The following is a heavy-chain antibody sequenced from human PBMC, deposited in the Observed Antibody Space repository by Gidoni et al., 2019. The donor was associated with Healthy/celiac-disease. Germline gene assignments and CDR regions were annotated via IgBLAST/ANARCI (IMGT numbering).Heavy chain of an antibody. CDR2: ISSSSSYI. D-gene: IGHD6-13*01. Sequence: EVQLVESGGGLVKPGGSLRLSCAASGFTFSSYSMTWVRQAPGKGLEWVSSISSSSSYIYYADSVKGRFTISRDNAKNSLYLQMNSLRAEDTAVYYCARDISSSWYKDYYYYYYMDVWGKGTTVTVSS. CDR3: ARDISSSWYKDYYYYYYMDV. CDR1: GFTFSSYS. V-gene: IGHV3-21*01. J-gene: IGHJ6*03.